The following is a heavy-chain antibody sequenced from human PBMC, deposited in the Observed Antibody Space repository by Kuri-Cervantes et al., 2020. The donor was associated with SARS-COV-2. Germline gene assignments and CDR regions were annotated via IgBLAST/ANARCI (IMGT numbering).Heavy chain of an antibody. CDR2: IRSKAYGGTT. CDR3: TRHDFWSAYYFDY. D-gene: IGHD3-3*01. Sequence: GGSLRLSCTASGFTFGDYAMSWVRQAPGKGLEWVGFIRSKAYGGTTECAASVKGRFTISRDDSKSIAYLQMNSLKTEDTAVYYCTRHDFWSAYYFDYWGQGTLVTVSS. J-gene: IGHJ4*02. V-gene: IGHV3-49*04. CDR1: GFTFGDYA.